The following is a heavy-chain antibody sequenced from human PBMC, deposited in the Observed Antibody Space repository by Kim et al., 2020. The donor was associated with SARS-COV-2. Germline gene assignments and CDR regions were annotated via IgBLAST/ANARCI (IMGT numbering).Heavy chain of an antibody. J-gene: IGHJ4*02. D-gene: IGHD5-18*01. Sequence: NTTYAQSLQGRVTMTTDTSTSTAYMELRSLRSDDTAGYYCARDEDTVQDYWGQGTLVTVSS. CDR2: NT. CDR3: ARDEDTVQDY. V-gene: IGHV1-18*01.